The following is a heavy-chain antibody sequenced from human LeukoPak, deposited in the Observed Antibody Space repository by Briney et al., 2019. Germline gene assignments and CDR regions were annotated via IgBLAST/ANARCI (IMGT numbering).Heavy chain of an antibody. V-gene: IGHV1-18*01. CDR2: ISAYNGNT. CDR3: ARAGVVVGATSWFDP. D-gene: IGHD1-26*01. CDR1: GFTFTSYG. Sequence: GGSLRLSCAASGFTFTSYGISWVRQAPGQGLEWMGWISAYNGNTNYAQKLQGRVTMTTDTSTSTAYMELRSLRSDDTAVYYCARAGVVVGATSWFDPWGQGTLVTVSS. J-gene: IGHJ5*02.